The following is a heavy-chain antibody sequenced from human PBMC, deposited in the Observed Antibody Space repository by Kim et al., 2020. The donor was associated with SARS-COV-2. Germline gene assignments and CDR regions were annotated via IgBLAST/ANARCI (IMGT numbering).Heavy chain of an antibody. J-gene: IGHJ4*02. CDR3: AHYGSGWYWHD. V-gene: IGHV3-15*01. CDR2: TT. D-gene: IGHD6-19*01. Sequence: TTDYAAPVKGRFTISRDDSITTLYLQLSSLKTEDTAVYYCAHYGSGWYWHDWGQGILVTVSS.